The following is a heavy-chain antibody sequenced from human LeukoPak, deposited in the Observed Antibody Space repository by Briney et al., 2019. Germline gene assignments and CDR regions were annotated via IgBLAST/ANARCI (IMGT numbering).Heavy chain of an antibody. CDR1: GYSISSGYY. V-gene: IGHV4-38-2*02. D-gene: IGHD2-2*01. CDR3: ARVGYCSSTRCFLSSLFDY. CDR2: IYHSGST. J-gene: IGHJ4*02. Sequence: KPSETLSLTCTVSGYSISSGYYWGWIRQPPGKGLEWIGSIYHSGSTYYNPSLKSRVTISVDTSKNQFSLKLSSVTAADTAVYYCARVGYCSSTRCFLSSLFDYWGQGTLVTVSS.